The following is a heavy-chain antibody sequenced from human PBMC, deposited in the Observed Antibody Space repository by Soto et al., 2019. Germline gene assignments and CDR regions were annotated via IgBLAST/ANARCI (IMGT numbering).Heavy chain of an antibody. CDR3: GRDRALSSRGRRDY. V-gene: IGHV1-3*01. D-gene: IGHD6-13*01. CDR1: GYTFTSYA. CDR2: VNAGNGNT. J-gene: IGHJ4*03. Sequence: ASVQVSCKASGYTFTSYAMPWVRQAPGQRREWMGWVNAGNGNTKYSQKFQGRVTITRVTSASTDYMELSSPRSEATAVLCAGRDRALSSRGRRDYWGQGTRVTVSS.